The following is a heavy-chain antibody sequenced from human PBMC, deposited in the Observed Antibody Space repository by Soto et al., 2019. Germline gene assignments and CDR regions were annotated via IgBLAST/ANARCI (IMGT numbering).Heavy chain of an antibody. V-gene: IGHV1-69*06. CDR1: GDTFSSYG. CDR3: ARCQFSYVQNYYYYYAMDV. J-gene: IGHJ6*02. Sequence: SVKVSCKASGDTFSSYGISWVRQAPGQGLEWMGGIVPVFGATKYAQKFQDRVTVTAGKSTSTAYMELSSLTSEDTAVYYCARCQFSYVQNYYYYYAMDVWGQGTTVTVSS. D-gene: IGHD1-1*01. CDR2: IVPVFGAT.